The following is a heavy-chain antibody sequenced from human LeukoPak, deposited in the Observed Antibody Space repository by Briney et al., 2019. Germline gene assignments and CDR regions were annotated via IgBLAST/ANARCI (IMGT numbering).Heavy chain of an antibody. V-gene: IGHV3-30*02. CDR3: AKDHHVVPAAMVDY. CDR2: IRYDGSNK. D-gene: IGHD2-2*01. Sequence: PGGSLRLSCAASGFTFSSYGMHWVRQAPGKGLEWVAFIRYDGSNKYYADSVKGRFTISRDNSKNTLYLQMNSLRAEDTAVYYCAKDHHVVPAAMVDYWGQGTLVTVSS. CDR1: GFTFSSYG. J-gene: IGHJ4*02.